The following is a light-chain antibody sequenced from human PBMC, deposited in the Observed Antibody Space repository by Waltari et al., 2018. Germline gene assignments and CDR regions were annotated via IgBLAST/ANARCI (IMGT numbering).Light chain of an antibody. V-gene: IGKV4-1*01. CDR1: QSVLFSSNNRNY. CDR2: WAS. Sequence: DIVMTQSPDSLAVSLGERATINCKSSQSVLFSSNNRNYLAWYQQKPGNSPKLVLYWASTRESGVPDRCSGSGSATDFTLTISSLQAEDVAVHYCQQYYSSPFTFGPGTKLEIK. CDR3: QQYYSSPFT. J-gene: IGKJ3*01.